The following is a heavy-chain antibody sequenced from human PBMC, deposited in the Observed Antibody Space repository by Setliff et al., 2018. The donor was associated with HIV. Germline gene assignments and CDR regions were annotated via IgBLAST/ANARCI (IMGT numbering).Heavy chain of an antibody. CDR1: GFTFNNYG. J-gene: IGHJ4*02. V-gene: IGHV3-33*06. Sequence: GGSLRLSCVGSGFTFNNYGMHWVRQAPGKGLEWVAVIWYDGSDGFYADSVQGRFTLSRDNSRNTVYLQMNDLRAEDTALYYCAKDPAVRGSTFDSWGQGTLVTVSS. CDR2: IWYDGSDG. D-gene: IGHD3-10*01. CDR3: AKDPAVRGSTFDS.